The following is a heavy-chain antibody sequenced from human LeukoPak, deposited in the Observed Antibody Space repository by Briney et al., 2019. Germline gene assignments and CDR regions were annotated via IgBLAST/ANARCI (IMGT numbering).Heavy chain of an antibody. CDR3: ARDQGGGGNYGMDV. J-gene: IGHJ6*02. V-gene: IGHV3-30-3*01. Sequence: GGSLRLSCAPSGFTLSSYAMHWVRQAPGKGLEWVAVISYDGSNKYYADSVKGRFTISRDNSKNTLYLQMNSLRAEDTAVYYCARDQGGGGNYGMDVWGQGTTVTVSS. CDR1: GFTLSSYA. CDR2: ISYDGSNK. D-gene: IGHD2-15*01.